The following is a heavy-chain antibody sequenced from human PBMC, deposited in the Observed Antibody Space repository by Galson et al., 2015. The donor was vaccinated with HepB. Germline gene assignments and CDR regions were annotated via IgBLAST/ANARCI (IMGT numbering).Heavy chain of an antibody. CDR1: GFTFSSYW. D-gene: IGHD6-19*01. CDR3: ANLERRSSWCY. CDR2: IKEDGSEK. V-gene: IGHV3-7*03. Sequence: SLRLSCAASGFTFSSYWMSWVRQAPGKGLEWVANIKEDGSEKYYVDSVKGRFTISRDNAKTSLYLQMNSLRAEDTAVYYCANLERRSSWCYWGQGTLVTVSS. J-gene: IGHJ4*02.